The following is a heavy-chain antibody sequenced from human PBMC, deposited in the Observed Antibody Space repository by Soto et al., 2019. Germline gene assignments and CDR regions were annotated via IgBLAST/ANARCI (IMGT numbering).Heavy chain of an antibody. CDR3: AKSEVLDI. CDR2: VYPGDSET. CDR1: GYNFSSHW. V-gene: IGHV5-51*01. Sequence: KLVQSGAEVKKPGESLKISCKGSGYNFSSHWIAWLRQKPGKGLEWMGIVYPGDSETRYSPSFQGQVTMSADKSIDTAYLQWGSLKASDTAMYYCAKSEVLDIWGQGTMVTVSS. J-gene: IGHJ3*02.